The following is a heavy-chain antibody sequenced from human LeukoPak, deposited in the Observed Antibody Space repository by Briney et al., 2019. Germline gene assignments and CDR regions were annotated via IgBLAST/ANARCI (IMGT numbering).Heavy chain of an antibody. V-gene: IGHV3-30*14. CDR1: GFTFSSYA. CDR2: ISYDGSNK. J-gene: IGHJ4*02. D-gene: IGHD3-10*01. CDR3: ARGVLWFGEFYFDY. Sequence: GGSLRLSCAASGFTFSSYAMHWVRQAPGKGLEWVAVISYDGSNKYYADSVKGRFTISRDNSKNTLYLQMNSLRAEDTAVYYCARGVLWFGEFYFDYWGQGTLVTVSS.